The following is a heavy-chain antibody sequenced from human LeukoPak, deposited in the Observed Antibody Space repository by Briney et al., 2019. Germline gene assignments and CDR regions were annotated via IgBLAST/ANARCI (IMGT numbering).Heavy chain of an antibody. CDR1: GGSISYSNSY. CDR3: ARASCGGGTCYDSRGWFDP. Sequence: SETLSLTCTVSGGSISYSNSYWGWIRQPPGKGLEWIGNIYFSGSTYYKQSLKSRVTISVDTSKNQFSLNLRSVTAADTAVYYCARASCGGGTCYDSRGWFDPWGQGTLVTVSS. V-gene: IGHV4-39*07. D-gene: IGHD2-15*01. CDR2: IYFSGST. J-gene: IGHJ5*02.